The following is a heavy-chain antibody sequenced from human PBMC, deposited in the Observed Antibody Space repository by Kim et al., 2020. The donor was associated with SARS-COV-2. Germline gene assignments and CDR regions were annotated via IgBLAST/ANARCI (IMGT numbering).Heavy chain of an antibody. CDR2: INHSGST. Sequence: SETLSLTCAVYGGSFSGYYWSWIRQPPGKGLEWIGEINHSGSTNYNPSLKSRVTISVDTSKNQFSLKLSSVTAADTAVYYCARGDTRGILTGSIYYYGMDVWGQGTTVTVSS. CDR1: GGSFSGYY. CDR3: ARGDTRGILTGSIYYYGMDV. V-gene: IGHV4-34*01. D-gene: IGHD3-9*01. J-gene: IGHJ6*02.